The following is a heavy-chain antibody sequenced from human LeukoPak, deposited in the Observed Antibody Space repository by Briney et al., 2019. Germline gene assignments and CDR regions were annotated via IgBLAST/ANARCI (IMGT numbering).Heavy chain of an antibody. CDR1: GYSFTSYW. CDR3: ARRTAAAFVYFDN. Sequence: KGGESLKISCKGSGYSFTSYWIGWVRQMPGKGLEWMGIIYPGDSDTRYSPSFQGQVTISADKSISTAYLQWSSLKASDTAMYYCARRTAAAFVYFDNWGQGTLVTVSP. J-gene: IGHJ4*02. CDR2: IYPGDSDT. V-gene: IGHV5-51*01. D-gene: IGHD6-13*01.